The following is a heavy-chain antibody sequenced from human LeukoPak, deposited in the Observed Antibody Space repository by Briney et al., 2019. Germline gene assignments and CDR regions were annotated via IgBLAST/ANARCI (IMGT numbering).Heavy chain of an antibody. J-gene: IGHJ4*02. CDR1: GFTFSSYS. CDR3: ARIGTYYYGSGSYSLYFDY. CDR2: ISSSSSYI. Sequence: PGGSLRLSCAASGFTFSSYSMSWVRQAPGKGLEWVSSISSSSSYIYYADSVKGRFTISRDNAKNSLYLQMNSLRAEDTAVYYCARIGTYYYGSGSYSLYFDYWGQGTLVTASS. D-gene: IGHD3-10*01. V-gene: IGHV3-21*01.